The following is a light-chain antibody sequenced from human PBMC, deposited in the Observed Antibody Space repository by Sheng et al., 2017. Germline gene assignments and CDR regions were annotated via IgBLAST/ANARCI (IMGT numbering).Light chain of an antibody. CDR3: SSYSSSSALDVV. CDR1: SSDIGGFNY. V-gene: IGLV2-14*03. J-gene: IGLJ2*01. CDR2: DVI. Sequence: QYALTQPASMSGSPGQSITISCTGTSSDIGGFNYVSWYQQHPGKAPKLIIYDVINRPSGVSNRFSGSKSGNTAFLTISGLQAEDEADYYCSSYSSSSALDVVFGGGTKLTVL.